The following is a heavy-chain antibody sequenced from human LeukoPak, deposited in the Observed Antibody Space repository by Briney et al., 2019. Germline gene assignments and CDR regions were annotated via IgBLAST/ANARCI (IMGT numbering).Heavy chain of an antibody. CDR3: AKDRYGDYAYSGFDY. V-gene: IGHV3-9*03. CDR2: ISWNSGSI. Sequence: PGGSLRLSCAASGFTFDDYAMHWVRQAPGKGLEWVSGISWNSGSIGYADSVKGRFTISRDNAKNSLYLHMNSLRAEDMALYYCAKDRYGDYAYSGFDYWGQGTLVTVSS. D-gene: IGHD4-17*01. CDR1: GFTFDDYA. J-gene: IGHJ4*02.